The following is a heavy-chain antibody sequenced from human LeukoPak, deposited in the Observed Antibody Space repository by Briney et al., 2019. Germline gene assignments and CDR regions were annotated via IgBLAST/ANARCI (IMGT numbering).Heavy chain of an antibody. CDR3: ARVKYDSSGYYYGWFDP. D-gene: IGHD3-22*01. CDR2: INHSGST. Sequence: SETLSLTCAVYGGSSSGYYWSWIRQPPGKGLEWIGEINHSGSTNYNPSLKSRVTISVDTSKNQFSLKLSSVTAADTAVYYCARVKYDSSGYYYGWFDPWGQGTLVTVSS. J-gene: IGHJ5*02. V-gene: IGHV4-34*01. CDR1: GGSSSGYY.